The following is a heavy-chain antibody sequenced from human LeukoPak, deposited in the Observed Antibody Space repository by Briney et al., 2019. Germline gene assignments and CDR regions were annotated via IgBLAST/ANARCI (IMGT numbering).Heavy chain of an antibody. CDR2: ISSSSSYI. Sequence: PGGSLRLSCAASGFTFSSYSMNWVRQAPGKGLEWVSSISSSSSYIYYADSVKGRFTISRDNAKNSLHLQMNSLRAEDTAVYYCARDGFSGDYPGLWGQGTLVTVSS. CDR3: ARDGFSGDYPGL. J-gene: IGHJ4*02. V-gene: IGHV3-21*01. D-gene: IGHD4-17*01. CDR1: GFTFSSYS.